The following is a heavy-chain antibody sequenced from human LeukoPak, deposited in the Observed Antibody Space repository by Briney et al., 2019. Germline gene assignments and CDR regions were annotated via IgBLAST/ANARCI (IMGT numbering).Heavy chain of an antibody. CDR2: LYSDGST. D-gene: IGHD3-22*01. J-gene: IGHJ5*01. CDR1: GFTVSSNY. CDR3: ARAVNYYWYWVDS. V-gene: IGHV3-66*01. Sequence: PGGSLRLSCTVSGFTVSSNYMSWVRQAPGKGLEWVSLLYSDGSTYYADSVKGRFTISRDNYKNTLYLQMNSLRAEDTAVYYCARAVNYYWYWVDSWGQGTLVTVSS.